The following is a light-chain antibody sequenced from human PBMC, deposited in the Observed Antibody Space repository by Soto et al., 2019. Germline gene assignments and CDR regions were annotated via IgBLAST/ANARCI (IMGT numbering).Light chain of an antibody. CDR2: GAS. J-gene: IGKJ3*01. CDR3: QHYNDWPPAFT. V-gene: IGKV3D-15*01. Sequence: EILMTQSPATLSVSPGERATLSCRASQSLNRNLAWYQQKPGQAPRLIIYGASTRASGIPARFSGSGSGTEFTLTISSLQSEDFALLYCQHYNDWPPAFTCGPGTKVDL. CDR1: QSLNRN.